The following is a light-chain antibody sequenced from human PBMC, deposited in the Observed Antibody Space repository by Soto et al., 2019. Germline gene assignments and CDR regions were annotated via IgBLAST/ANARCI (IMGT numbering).Light chain of an antibody. V-gene: IGLV3-21*02. CDR3: QVWDNTSDHPV. Sequence: SYELTQPPSVSVAPGQTARITCGGNNIGSKSVHWYQQKPGQAPVLVVYDDSDRPSGIPGRFSGSNSGNTATLTISRVEDGDEADYYCQVWDNTSDHPVFGGGTQLTVL. J-gene: IGLJ2*01. CDR1: NIGSKS. CDR2: DDS.